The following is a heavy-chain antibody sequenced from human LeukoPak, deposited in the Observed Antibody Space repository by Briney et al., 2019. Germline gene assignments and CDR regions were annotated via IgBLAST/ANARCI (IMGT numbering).Heavy chain of an antibody. CDR3: ARDLRPDSSAWYFDY. CDR2: INPSGGST. D-gene: IGHD6-19*01. V-gene: IGHV1-46*01. Sequence: GASVKVSCKASGYTFTSYYMHWVRQAPGQGLEWMGIINPSGGSTSYAQKFQGRVTMTRDMSTSTVYMELSSLRSEDTAVYYCARDLRPDSSAWYFDYWGQGTLVTVSS. J-gene: IGHJ4*02. CDR1: GYTFTSYY.